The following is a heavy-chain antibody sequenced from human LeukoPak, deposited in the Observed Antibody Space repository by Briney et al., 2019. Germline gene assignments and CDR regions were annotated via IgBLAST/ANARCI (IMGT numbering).Heavy chain of an antibody. J-gene: IGHJ5*02. CDR1: GFTFSSYA. CDR2: ISYDGSNK. V-gene: IGHV3-30-3*01. CDR3: ARNINWFDP. Sequence: GRSLRLSCAASGFTFSSYAMHWVRQAPGKGLEWVAVISYDGSNKYYADSVKGRFTISRDNSKNTLYLQMNSLGAEDTAVYYCARNINWFDPWGQGTLVTVSS.